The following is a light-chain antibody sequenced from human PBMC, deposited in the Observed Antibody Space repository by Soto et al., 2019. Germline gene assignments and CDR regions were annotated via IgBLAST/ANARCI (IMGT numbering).Light chain of an antibody. CDR3: SSYTSSSTPYVV. CDR2: EVN. J-gene: IGLJ2*01. V-gene: IGLV2-14*01. Sequence: SALTQPASVSGSHGQSITISCTGTSSDVGGYNYVSWYQQHPGKAPKLIIYEVNNRPSGVSNRFSGSKSGSTASLTISGLQAEDEADYYCSSYTSSSTPYVVLGGGTQLTVL. CDR1: SSDVGGYNY.